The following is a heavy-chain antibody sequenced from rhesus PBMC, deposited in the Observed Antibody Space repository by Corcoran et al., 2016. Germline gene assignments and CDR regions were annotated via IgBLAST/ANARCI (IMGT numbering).Heavy chain of an antibody. D-gene: IGHD6-13*01. CDR1: GFTFSDHY. CDR3: ARHTAKLAAGPGGFDY. CDR2: ISSGSGRTT. V-gene: IGHV3-110*02. J-gene: IGHJ4*01. Sequence: EVQLVESGGGLVQPGGSLRLSCAASGFTFSDHYMDWVRQAPGKGLEWVSSISSGSGRTTVSPDSVKGRFTISRDKDKNTVYLQLNSLRAEDTAVYYCARHTAKLAAGPGGFDYWGQGVLVTVSS.